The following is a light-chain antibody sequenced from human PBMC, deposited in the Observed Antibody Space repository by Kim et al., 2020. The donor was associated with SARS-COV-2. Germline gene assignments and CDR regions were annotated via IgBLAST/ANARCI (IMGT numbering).Light chain of an antibody. CDR1: KLGDKY. V-gene: IGLV3-1*01. CDR2: QDS. J-gene: IGLJ2*01. Sequence: SYELTQPPSVSVSPGQTASITRSGDKLGDKYACWYQQKPGQSPVLGIYQDSKRPSGIPERFSGSNSGNTATLTISGTQAMDEADYYCQAWDSSVVFGGGT. CDR3: QAWDSSVV.